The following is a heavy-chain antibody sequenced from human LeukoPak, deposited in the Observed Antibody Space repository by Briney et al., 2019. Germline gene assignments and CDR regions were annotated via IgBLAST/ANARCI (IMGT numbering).Heavy chain of an antibody. CDR1: GYTFTSYY. CDR2: INPSIGST. J-gene: IGHJ6*03. Sequence: ASVTVSCKASGYTFTSYYLHWVRQAPGRGLEWMGIINPSIGSTTYAQKFQGRVTMTRDTSTSTVYMELSSLRSEDTAVYYCARDRAYYYDSSGYYYYYYMDVWGKGTTVTVSS. CDR3: ARDRAYYYDSSGYYYYYYMDV. V-gene: IGHV1-46*01. D-gene: IGHD3-22*01.